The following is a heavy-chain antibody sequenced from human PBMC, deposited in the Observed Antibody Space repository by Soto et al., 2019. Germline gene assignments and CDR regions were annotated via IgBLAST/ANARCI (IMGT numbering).Heavy chain of an antibody. CDR1: GYTFNDFE. J-gene: IGHJ4*02. CDR3: ARDIGYDIYS. V-gene: IGHV1-18*03. Sequence: QVQLVQSGAEVQKPGASVKVSCKTSGYTFNDFEITWVRQAPGLGLEWLGWIYSKAGTINFAPKFQGRVIMTTETSTGTAFMECSSLTFDDLALYCCARDIGYDIYSCGQGKLVT. CDR2: IYSKAGTI. D-gene: IGHD5-12*01.